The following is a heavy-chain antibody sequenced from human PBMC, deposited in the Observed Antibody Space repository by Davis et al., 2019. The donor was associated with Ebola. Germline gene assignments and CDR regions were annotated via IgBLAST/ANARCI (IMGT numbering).Heavy chain of an antibody. J-gene: IGHJ4*02. CDR1: GFIFSHYW. CDR3: AKVTGSFDY. CDR2: IKEDGGEK. V-gene: IGHV3-7*01. D-gene: IGHD2-15*01. Sequence: PGGSLRLSCAASGFIFSHYWMSWVRQAPGKGPEWVAIIKEDGGEKYYVDSVKGRFTISRDNAKNSLYLQMNSLRAEDTAVYYCAKVTGSFDYWGQGTLVTVSS.